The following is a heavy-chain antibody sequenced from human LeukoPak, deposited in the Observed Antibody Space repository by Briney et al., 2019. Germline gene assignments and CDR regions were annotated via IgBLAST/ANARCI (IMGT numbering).Heavy chain of an antibody. CDR3: ARDTTVASGMLY. J-gene: IGHJ4*02. V-gene: IGHV4-59*01. CDR1: GGSIITFS. D-gene: IGHD2-8*01. CDR2: IYIKST. Sequence: PSETLSLTYTVSGGSIITFSWSWIRQFPGKGLEWIGSIYIKSTNYNPSLKSRVAISVDTSKNQFSLRLDSVTTADTAVYYCARDTTVASGMLYWGQGTLVTVSS.